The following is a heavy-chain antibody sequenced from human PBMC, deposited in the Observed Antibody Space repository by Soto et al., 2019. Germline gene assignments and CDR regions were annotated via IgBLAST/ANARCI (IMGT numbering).Heavy chain of an antibody. CDR1: GGSISSGGYY. D-gene: IGHD3-10*01. Sequence: SLTCTVSGGSISSGGYYWSWIRQHPGKGLEWIGYIYYSGSTYYNPSLKSRVTISVDTSRNQSSLKLSSVTAADTAVYYCARAYGSGSYSLGYYYYYGMDVWGQGTTVTVSS. CDR2: IYYSGST. J-gene: IGHJ6*02. V-gene: IGHV4-31*03. CDR3: ARAYGSGSYSLGYYYYYGMDV.